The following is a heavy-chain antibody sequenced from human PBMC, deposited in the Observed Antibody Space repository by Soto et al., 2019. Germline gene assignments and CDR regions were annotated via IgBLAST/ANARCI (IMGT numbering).Heavy chain of an antibody. J-gene: IGHJ4*02. CDR2: IIPIFGTA. Sequence: SVKVSCKASGGTFSSYAIGWVRQAPGQGLEWMGGIIPIFGTANYAQKFQGRVTITADESTSTAYMELSSLRSEDTAVYYCARVQYYYDSSGYYWNYWGQGNLVTVSS. V-gene: IGHV1-69*13. CDR3: ARVQYYYDSSGYYWNY. D-gene: IGHD3-22*01. CDR1: GGTFSSYA.